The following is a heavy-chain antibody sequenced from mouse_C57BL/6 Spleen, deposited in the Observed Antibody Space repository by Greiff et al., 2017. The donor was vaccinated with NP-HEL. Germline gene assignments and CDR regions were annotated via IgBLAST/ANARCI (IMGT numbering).Heavy chain of an antibody. CDR1: GYTFTSYW. Sequence: QVQLQQPGAELVKPGASVKVSCKASGYTFTSYWMHWGKQEPGRGLEGVGRIDPNSGGTKYNEKFKSKATLTVDKPSSTAYMQLSSLTSEDSAVYYCARDYAMDYWGQGTSVTVSS. CDR2: IDPNSGGT. V-gene: IGHV1-72*01. CDR3: ARDYAMDY. J-gene: IGHJ4*01.